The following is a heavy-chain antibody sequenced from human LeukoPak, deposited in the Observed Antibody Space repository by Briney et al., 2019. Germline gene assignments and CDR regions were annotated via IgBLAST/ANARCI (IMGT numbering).Heavy chain of an antibody. J-gene: IGHJ4*01. CDR2: ISAYNGNT. CDR3: ARTITGTTDDY. CDR1: GYTFTSYG. D-gene: IGHD1-7*01. Sequence: GASVKVSCKASGYTFTSYGISWVRQAPGQGREWMGWISAYNGNTNYAQKLQGRVTMTTDTSTSTAYMELRSLRSDDTAVYYCARTITGTTDDYWGQEPWSPSPQ. V-gene: IGHV1-18*01.